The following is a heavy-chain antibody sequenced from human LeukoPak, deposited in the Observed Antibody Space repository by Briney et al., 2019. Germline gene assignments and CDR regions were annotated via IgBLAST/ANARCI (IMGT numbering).Heavy chain of an antibody. J-gene: IGHJ4*02. D-gene: IGHD1-26*01. CDR2: IYYSGST. CDR1: GGSISSGDYY. Sequence: PSETLSLTCTVSGGSISSGDYYWSWIRQPPGKGLEWIGYIYYSGSTYYNPSLKSRVTISVDTSKNQFSLKLSSVTAADTAVYYCANSLRSLAFDYWGQGTLVTVSS. V-gene: IGHV4-30-4*01. CDR3: ANSLRSLAFDY.